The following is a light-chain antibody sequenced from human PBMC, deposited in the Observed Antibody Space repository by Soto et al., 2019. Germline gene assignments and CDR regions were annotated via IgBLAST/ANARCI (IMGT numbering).Light chain of an antibody. CDR2: DAS. Sequence: EIVLRQSPATLSLSPGESAIPPCRTSQTVNRYVGWYQQKPGQAPRLLIYDASNRATGIPARCSGSGSGTDFSLTISSLEPEDFAIYYCHHRVNWPTFGPGTKVDIK. J-gene: IGKJ3*01. V-gene: IGKV3-11*01. CDR3: HHRVNWPT. CDR1: QTVNRY.